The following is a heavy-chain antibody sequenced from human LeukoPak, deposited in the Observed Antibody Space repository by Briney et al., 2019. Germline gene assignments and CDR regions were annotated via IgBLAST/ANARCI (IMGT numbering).Heavy chain of an antibody. D-gene: IGHD3-9*01. CDR1: GFTFSSYS. CDR3: AVILTGYYIDDAFDI. CDR2: ISSSSSTI. J-gene: IGHJ3*02. V-gene: IGHV3-48*04. Sequence: PGGSLRLSCAASGFTFSSYSTNWVRQAPGKGLEWVSYISSSSSTIYYADSVKGRFTISRDNAKTYLYLQMNSLRAEDTAVYYCAVILTGYYIDDAFDIWGQGTMVTVSS.